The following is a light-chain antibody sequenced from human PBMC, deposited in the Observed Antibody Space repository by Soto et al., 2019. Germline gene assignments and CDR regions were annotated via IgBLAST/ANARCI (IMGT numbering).Light chain of an antibody. Sequence: QSALTQPPSVSAAPGQKVTISCSGSSSNIGNNYVSWYQQVPGTAPKVLIYDNNKRPSGIPDRFSGSKSGTSATLGVTGLQTGDEADYYCGAWDSSLRGGVFGGGTKLTVL. V-gene: IGLV1-51*01. CDR3: GAWDSSLRGGV. J-gene: IGLJ2*01. CDR2: DNN. CDR1: SSNIGNNY.